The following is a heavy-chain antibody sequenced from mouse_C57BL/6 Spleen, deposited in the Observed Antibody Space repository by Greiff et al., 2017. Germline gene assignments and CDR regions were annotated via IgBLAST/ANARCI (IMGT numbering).Heavy chain of an antibody. V-gene: IGHV1-64*01. D-gene: IGHD2-1*01. J-gene: IGHJ2*01. Sequence: QVQLKQPGAELVKPGASVKLSCKASGYTFTSYWMHWVKQRPGQGLEWIGMIHPNSGSTNYNEKFKSKATLTVDKSSSTAYMQLSSLTSEDSAVYYCARYYGNYGIDYWGQGTTLTVSS. CDR1: GYTFTSYW. CDR3: ARYYGNYGIDY. CDR2: IHPNSGST.